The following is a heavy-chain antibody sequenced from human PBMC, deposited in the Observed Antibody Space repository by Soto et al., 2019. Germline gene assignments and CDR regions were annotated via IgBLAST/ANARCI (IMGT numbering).Heavy chain of an antibody. J-gene: IGHJ1*01. CDR1: GVSISSYY. CDR3: AEGRGSYYFYFQH. Sequence: PSETLSLTCTVSGVSISSYYWSWIRQPPGKGLEWIGYICYSGSTNYNPSLKSRVTISIDTSKNPLSLKLSSVTAGDTAVYYCAEGRGSYYFYFQHWGQGTLVTVS. D-gene: IGHD1-26*01. CDR2: ICYSGST. V-gene: IGHV4-59*01.